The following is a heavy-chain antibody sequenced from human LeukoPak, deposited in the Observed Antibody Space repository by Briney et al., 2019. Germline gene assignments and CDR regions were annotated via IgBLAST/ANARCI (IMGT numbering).Heavy chain of an antibody. Sequence: GRSLRLSCAASGFTFDDYAMHWVRHAPGKGLEWVSGISWNSGSIGYADSVKGRFTTSRDNAKNSLYLQMNSLRAEDTALYYCAKDSSRSIAARREYYYYGMDVWGQGTTVTVSS. V-gene: IGHV3-9*01. CDR2: ISWNSGSI. CDR1: GFTFDDYA. D-gene: IGHD6-6*01. CDR3: AKDSSRSIAARREYYYYGMDV. J-gene: IGHJ6*02.